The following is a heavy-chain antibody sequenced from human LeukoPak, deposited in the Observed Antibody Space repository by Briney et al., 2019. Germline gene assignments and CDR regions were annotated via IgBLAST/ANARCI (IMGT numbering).Heavy chain of an antibody. Sequence: ASVKVSCKASGYTFTGYYIHWVRQVPGQGLECMGWINPNSGGTNYAQKFQGRVTMTRDTSISTAYMELSRLRSDDTAVYYCARGGSGSYFSWLDPWGQGTLVAVS. CDR1: GYTFTGYY. J-gene: IGHJ5*02. D-gene: IGHD3-10*01. V-gene: IGHV1-2*02. CDR3: ARGGSGSYFSWLDP. CDR2: INPNSGGT.